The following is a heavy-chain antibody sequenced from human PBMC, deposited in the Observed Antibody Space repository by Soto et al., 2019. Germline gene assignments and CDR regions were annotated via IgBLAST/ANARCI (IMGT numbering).Heavy chain of an antibody. CDR2: VRWNGDII. Sequence: DVQLVESGGGLVQPGRSLRLSCSASGFTFEDYAMHWVRQVPGKGLEWVSGVRWNGDIIGYADSLKGRFTISRDNAKNFLFLQMNSLRLDDTALYYCVKDGKAARPGWFDPWGQGTLVTVSS. CDR1: GFTFEDYA. V-gene: IGHV3-9*01. CDR3: VKDGKAARPGWFDP. J-gene: IGHJ5*02. D-gene: IGHD6-6*01.